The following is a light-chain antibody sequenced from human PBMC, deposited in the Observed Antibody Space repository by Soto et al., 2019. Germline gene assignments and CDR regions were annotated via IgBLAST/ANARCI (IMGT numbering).Light chain of an antibody. CDR2: EAS. CDR1: QSVSSY. CDR3: QQRSNWPIT. J-gene: IGKJ5*01. V-gene: IGKV3-11*01. Sequence: EIVLTQSPASLYLFPGERDNLXCRASQSVSSYLAWYQQISGQAPRLLIYEASNRAHGSPARFSGSGSVTDFTRTISSLEPEDFAVYYGQQRSNWPITFGQGTRLEIK.